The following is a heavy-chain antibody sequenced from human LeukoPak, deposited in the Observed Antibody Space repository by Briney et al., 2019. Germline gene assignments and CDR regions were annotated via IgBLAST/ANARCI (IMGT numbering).Heavy chain of an antibody. CDR2: RKPDGSEK. J-gene: IGHJ4*02. CDR1: GFTFSSYW. D-gene: IGHD4-23*01. Sequence: PGGSLTLSCAASGFTFSSYWMSWVRQAPGEGLEWMANRKPDGSEKYYVDSVKGRFTISRDNAKNSLYLQMNSLRAENTAVYYCAKQRYGGEDYWGEGTLVTVSS. CDR3: AKQRYGGEDY. V-gene: IGHV3-7*01.